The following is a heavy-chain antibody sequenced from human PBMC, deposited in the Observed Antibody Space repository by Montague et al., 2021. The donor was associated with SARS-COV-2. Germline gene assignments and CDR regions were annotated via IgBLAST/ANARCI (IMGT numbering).Heavy chain of an antibody. CDR2: IYYSGSS. Sequence: SETLSLTCTVSGGSISSSSYYWVWIRQPPGKGLDWIGSIYYSGSSYYNPSLKSRVTISVDTSKNQFSLKLISVTAADTAVYYCARQMTSWWELLYYFDYWGQGTFVTVPS. D-gene: IGHD1-26*01. CDR1: GGSISSSSYY. CDR3: ARQMTSWWELLYYFDY. V-gene: IGHV4-39*01. J-gene: IGHJ4*02.